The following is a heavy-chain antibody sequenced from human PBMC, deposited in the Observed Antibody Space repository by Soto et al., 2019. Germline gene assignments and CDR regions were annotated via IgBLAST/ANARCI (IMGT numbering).Heavy chain of an antibody. CDR2: ISYDGSNK. D-gene: IGHD5-18*01. CDR3: ARPIQLWSDYYYYYGMDV. CDR1: GFTFSSYA. Sequence: QVQLVESGGGVVQPGRSLRLSCAASGFTFSSYAMHWVRQAPGKGLEWVAVISYDGSNKYYADSVKGRFTISRDNSKNTLYLQMNSLRAEDTAVYYCARPIQLWSDYYYYYGMDVWGQGTTVTVSS. J-gene: IGHJ6*02. V-gene: IGHV3-30-3*01.